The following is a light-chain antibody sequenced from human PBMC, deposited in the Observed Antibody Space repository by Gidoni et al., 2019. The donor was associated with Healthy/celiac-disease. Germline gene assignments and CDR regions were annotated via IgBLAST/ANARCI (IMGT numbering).Light chain of an antibody. CDR2: DAS. CDR3: QQRSNWTLIT. CDR1: QSVSIY. V-gene: IGKV3-11*01. Sequence: VSTHSLSTLTLSPGQRATLSCRASQSVSIYLAWYQQKPGQAHRLIIYDASNRATGIPARLSGGGSGTEYTLTISSLEPEDYAVYYCQQRSNWTLITFGQGTRLEIK. J-gene: IGKJ5*01.